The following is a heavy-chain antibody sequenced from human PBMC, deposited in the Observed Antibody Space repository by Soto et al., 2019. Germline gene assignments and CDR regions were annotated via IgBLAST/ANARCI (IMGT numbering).Heavy chain of an antibody. V-gene: IGHV3-73*01. J-gene: IGHJ4*02. CDR3: TRHGGDSALPFDS. CDR1: GFIFTGSA. D-gene: IGHD2-21*02. CDR2: IRTKVYNYAT. Sequence: QSGGSLRLSCAASGFIFTGSAIHWVRQAPGRGLEWVGRIRTKVYNYATAYTASVDGRFTISRDDSKSTAYLQMNTLKIEDTAVYYCTRHGGDSALPFDSWGQGTLVTVSS.